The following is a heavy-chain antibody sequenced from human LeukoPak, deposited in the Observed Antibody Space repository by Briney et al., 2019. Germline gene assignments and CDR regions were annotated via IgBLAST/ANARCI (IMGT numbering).Heavy chain of an antibody. CDR1: GGPITSSSYY. D-gene: IGHD6-19*01. CDR3: ARRSFTTRLVPPDY. J-gene: IGHJ4*02. V-gene: IGHV4-39*07. CDR2: IYYRGRT. Sequence: SETLSLTCTVSGGPITSSSYYWGWIRQPPGKGLEWIGSIYYRGRTYYNTALKSRVTISVDTSKNQLSLKLSSVTAADTAVYYCARRSFTTRLVPPDYWGQGTLVTVSS.